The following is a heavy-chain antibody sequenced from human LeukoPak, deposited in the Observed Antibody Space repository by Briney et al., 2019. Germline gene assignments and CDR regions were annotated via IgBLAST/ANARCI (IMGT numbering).Heavy chain of an antibody. V-gene: IGHV3-23*01. D-gene: IGHD1-1*01. CDR2: ISGSGGGT. J-gene: IGHJ3*02. CDR1: GFTFSNYA. CDR3: AKGVSAWNDAYDI. Sequence: GGSLRLSCAASGFTFSNYAMSWVRQAPGKGLEWVSAISGSGGGTHYADSVKGRLTISRDNSKNTLYPQMNSLRAEDTAVYYCAKGVSAWNDAYDIWGQGTMVTVSS.